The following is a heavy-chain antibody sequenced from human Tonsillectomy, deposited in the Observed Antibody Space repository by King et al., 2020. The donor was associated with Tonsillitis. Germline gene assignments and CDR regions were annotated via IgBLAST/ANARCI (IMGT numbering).Heavy chain of an antibody. D-gene: IGHD3-3*01. V-gene: IGHV3-23*04. CDR3: ARSRITIFGVVISDAFDI. J-gene: IGHJ3*02. CDR2: ISGSGGVS. Sequence: VQLVESGGGLVQPGGSLRLSCAASRFTFSSYAMSCVRQAPGKGLEWVSIISGSGGVSYYVDSVKGRFTVSSDSSKNTLYLQMNSLRAEDTAIYYCARSRITIFGVVISDAFDIWGQGTMVTVSS. CDR1: RFTFSSYA.